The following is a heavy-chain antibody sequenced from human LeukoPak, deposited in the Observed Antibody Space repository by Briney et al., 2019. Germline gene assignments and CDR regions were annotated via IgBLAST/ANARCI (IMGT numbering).Heavy chain of an antibody. Sequence: GGSLRLSCAASAFTFSSYSMNWVRQAPGKGLEWVSYISSSSSTIYYADSVKGRFTISRDNAKNSLYLQMNSLRAEDTAVYYCARDSAGIAVAGDFDYWGQGTLVTVSS. CDR2: ISSSSSTI. V-gene: IGHV3-48*01. J-gene: IGHJ4*02. CDR3: ARDSAGIAVAGDFDY. CDR1: AFTFSSYS. D-gene: IGHD6-19*01.